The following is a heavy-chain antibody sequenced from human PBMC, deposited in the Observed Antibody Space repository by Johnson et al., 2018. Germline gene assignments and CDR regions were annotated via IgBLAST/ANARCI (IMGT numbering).Heavy chain of an antibody. Sequence: VQLVQSGGGLAQPGGSLRLSCAASGFPFSSYDMHWVRQATGKGLEWVSPLGPLECVSTIGTAGDTYYADSVKGRLTISRDNSKNTLYLQMNSLRAEDTAVYYCARNDDNEYVEHWGQGTLVTVSS. CDR3: ARNDDNEYVEH. CDR1: GFPFSSYD. CDR2: IGTAGDT. V-gene: IGHV3-13*01. D-gene: IGHD1-1*01. J-gene: IGHJ1*01.